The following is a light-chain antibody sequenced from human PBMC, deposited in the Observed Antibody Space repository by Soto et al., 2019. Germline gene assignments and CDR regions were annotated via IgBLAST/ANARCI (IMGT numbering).Light chain of an antibody. J-gene: IGLJ1*01. CDR1: SSDVGGYNY. V-gene: IGLV2-14*03. CDR3: SSYTPRNTRQIV. Sequence: QSALTQPASVSGSPGQSITISCTGTSSDVGGYNYFSWYQHHPGKAPKLMIFDVSNRPSGVSNRFSGSKSGNTASLTISGLQPEDEADYYCSSYTPRNTRQIVFGTGTKVTVL. CDR2: DVS.